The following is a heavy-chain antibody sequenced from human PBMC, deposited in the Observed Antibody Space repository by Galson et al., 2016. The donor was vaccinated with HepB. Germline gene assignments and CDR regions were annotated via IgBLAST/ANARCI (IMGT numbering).Heavy chain of an antibody. J-gene: IGHJ3*02. CDR1: GFTVSGNY. V-gene: IGHV3-53*05. CDR3: ATRYCANGICYSDGSFDS. Sequence: SLRLSCAASGFTVSGNYMSWFRQAPGKGLEWVSFVSSADNTAYADSLEGRLTISRDTSKNTLDLQMNNLRSEDTAVYYCATRYCANGICYSDGSFDSWGQGTMVTVSS. D-gene: IGHD2-8*01. CDR2: VSSADNT.